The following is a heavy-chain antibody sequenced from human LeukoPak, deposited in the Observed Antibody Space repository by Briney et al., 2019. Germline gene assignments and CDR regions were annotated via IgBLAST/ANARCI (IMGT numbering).Heavy chain of an antibody. Sequence: GGSLRLSCAASGFTFTSYAMNWVRQAPGKGLEWVSGISGSGADTYYADSVKGRFTVSRDSSKNTVYLQMNSLRAEDTAVYYCAKDRGNYNWIFDYWGQGTLVTVSS. D-gene: IGHD1-20*01. V-gene: IGHV3-23*01. CDR3: AKDRGNYNWIFDY. CDR1: GFTFTSYA. J-gene: IGHJ4*02. CDR2: ISGSGADT.